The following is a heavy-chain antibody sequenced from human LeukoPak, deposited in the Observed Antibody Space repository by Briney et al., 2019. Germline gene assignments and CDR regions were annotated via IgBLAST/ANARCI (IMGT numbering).Heavy chain of an antibody. CDR1: GGSISTY. D-gene: IGHD5-24*01. V-gene: IGHV4-59*01. Sequence: SETLSLTCTVSGGSISTYWSWIRQPPGKGLEWIGYIYYSGSTNYNPSLRSRVTISVGTSRDQFSLKLSSVTAADTAVYYCARGDGYNYPFDYWGQGTLVTVSS. J-gene: IGHJ4*02. CDR2: IYYSGST. CDR3: ARGDGYNYPFDY.